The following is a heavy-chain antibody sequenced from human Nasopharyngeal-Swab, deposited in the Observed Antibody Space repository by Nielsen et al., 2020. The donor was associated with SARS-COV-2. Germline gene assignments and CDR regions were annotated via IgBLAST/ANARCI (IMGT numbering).Heavy chain of an antibody. Sequence: PGKGLEWIGSIYYSGSTYYNPSLKSRVTISVDTSKNQFSLKLSSVTAADTAVYYCARVPRDHYYYGMDVWGQGTTVTVS. CDR2: IYYSGST. J-gene: IGHJ6*02. CDR3: ARVPRDHYYYGMDV. V-gene: IGHV4-39*07. D-gene: IGHD5-24*01.